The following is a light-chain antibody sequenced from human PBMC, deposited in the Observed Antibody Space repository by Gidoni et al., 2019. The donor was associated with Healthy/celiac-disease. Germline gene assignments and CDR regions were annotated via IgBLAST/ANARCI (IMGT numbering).Light chain of an antibody. CDR2: GAS. V-gene: IGKV3-20*01. Sequence: DIVLMQSPGTLSLSPGERANVSRRASQSVSSSYLAWYQQKPGQAHRLLIYGASSRATGITDRGSGSGCGTDFTLTISRLEPEDFAVYYWQQYGSSRTFGGGTKVEIK. J-gene: IGKJ4*01. CDR1: QSVSSSY. CDR3: QQYGSSRT.